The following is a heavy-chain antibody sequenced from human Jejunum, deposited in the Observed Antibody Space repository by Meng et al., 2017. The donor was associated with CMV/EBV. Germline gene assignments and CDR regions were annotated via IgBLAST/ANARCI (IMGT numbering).Heavy chain of an antibody. CDR3: ARVEVGITSGDY. D-gene: IGHD1-26*01. Sequence: QAHFVESGGEVKKPGASVKGSCKASGYTFTNYGITWVRQAPGQGLEWMGWISAYNGNTNYAQTLQGRVTMTTDTSTSTAYMELGSLRSDDTAVYYCARVEVGITSGDYWGQGTLVTVSS. CDR2: ISAYNGNT. J-gene: IGHJ4*02. CDR1: GYTFTNYG. V-gene: IGHV1-18*01.